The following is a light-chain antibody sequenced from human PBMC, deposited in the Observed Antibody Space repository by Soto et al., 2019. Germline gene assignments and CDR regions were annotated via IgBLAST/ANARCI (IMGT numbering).Light chain of an antibody. CDR1: QSVSSK. CDR2: GAS. J-gene: IGKJ5*01. CDR3: QQYNNWPPIT. V-gene: IGKV3-15*01. Sequence: ETGMTQSPATLSVSPGERATLSCRASQSVSSKLAWYQQKPGQAPRLLVYGASTRATGISARFSGSGSGTEFTPTISSLQSEDFAVYYCQQYNNWPPITFGQGTRLEIK.